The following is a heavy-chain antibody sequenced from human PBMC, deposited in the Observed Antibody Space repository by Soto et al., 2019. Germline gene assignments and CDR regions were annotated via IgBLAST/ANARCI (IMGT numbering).Heavy chain of an antibody. D-gene: IGHD3-10*01. CDR3: ARDLVRGVPYYYGMDV. CDR2: IWYDGSNK. Sequence: EGSLRLSCSASGFTFSIYGMHWVGQAPGKGLEWVAVIWYDGSNKYYADSVKGRFTISRDNSKNTLYLQMNSLRAEDTAVYYCARDLVRGVPYYYGMDVWGQGTTVTVSS. V-gene: IGHV3-33*01. CDR1: GFTFSIYG. J-gene: IGHJ6*02.